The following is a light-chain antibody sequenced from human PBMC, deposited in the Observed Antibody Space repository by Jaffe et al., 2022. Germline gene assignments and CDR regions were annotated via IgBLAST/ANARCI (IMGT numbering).Light chain of an antibody. Sequence: QSALTQPPSASGSPGQSVTISCTGTSSDVGGDDYVSWYQQHPGKAPKLIIYEVSERPSGVPDRFSGSKSGNTASLTVSGLQADDEADYYCSSYAGSNNYIFGSGTKVTVL. J-gene: IGLJ1*01. V-gene: IGLV2-8*01. CDR2: EVS. CDR1: SSDVGGDDY. CDR3: SSYAGSNNYI.